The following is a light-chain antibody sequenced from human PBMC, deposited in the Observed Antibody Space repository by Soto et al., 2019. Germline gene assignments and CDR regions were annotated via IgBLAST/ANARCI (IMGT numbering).Light chain of an antibody. Sequence: QSVLTQPPSVSGAPGQRVTISCTGSSSNIGTGYDVHWYQQLPGTAPKLLIYGNSNRPSGVPDRFSGSKSGTSASLAITGLQADDEADYYCQSFDSRRFYVFGTGTKVTV. CDR2: GNS. J-gene: IGLJ1*01. CDR3: QSFDSRRFYV. CDR1: SSNIGTGYD. V-gene: IGLV1-40*01.